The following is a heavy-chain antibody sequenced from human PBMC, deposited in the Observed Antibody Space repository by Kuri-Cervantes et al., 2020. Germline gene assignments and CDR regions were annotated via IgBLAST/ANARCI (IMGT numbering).Heavy chain of an antibody. V-gene: IGHV3-9*01. D-gene: IGHD5-18*01. CDR2: ISWNSGSI. Sequence: GGSLRLSCAASGFTFDDYAMHWVRQAPGKGLEWVSGISWNSGSIGYADSVKGRFTISRDNAKNSLYLQMNSLRAEDTVLYYCAKSGYSYAGWGFDYWGQGTLVTVSS. CDR1: GFTFDDYA. CDR3: AKSGYSYAGWGFDY. J-gene: IGHJ4*02.